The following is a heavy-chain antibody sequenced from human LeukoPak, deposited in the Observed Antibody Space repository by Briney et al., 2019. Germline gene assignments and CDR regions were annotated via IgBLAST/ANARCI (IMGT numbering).Heavy chain of an antibody. CDR1: GYTFTGYY. J-gene: IGHJ6*03. V-gene: IGHV1-2*02. Sequence: GASVKVSCKASGYTFTGYYMHWVRQAPGQGLEWMGWINPNSGGTNYAQRFQGRVTMTRDTSISTAYMELSRLTSDDTAVYYCARGPGYRGVIVRHYYYYIDVWGKGTTVTVSS. D-gene: IGHD3-16*02. CDR3: ARGPGYRGVIVRHYYYYIDV. CDR2: INPNSGGT.